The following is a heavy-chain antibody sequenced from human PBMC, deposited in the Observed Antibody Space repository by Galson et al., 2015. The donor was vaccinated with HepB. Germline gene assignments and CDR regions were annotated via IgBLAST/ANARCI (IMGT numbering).Heavy chain of an antibody. J-gene: IGHJ4*02. Sequence: SLRLSCAASGFTFSNYGIHWVRQAPGKGLEWVAVISYDGRNKYFGDSVKGRFTISRDNSKNTLSLQMNSLRAEDTAVYYCAKDPDRGNYIFPGFDCCGQGTLVTVSS. CDR1: GFTFSNYG. D-gene: IGHD3-3*02. CDR3: AKDPDRGNYIFPGFDC. V-gene: IGHV3-30*18. CDR2: ISYDGRNK.